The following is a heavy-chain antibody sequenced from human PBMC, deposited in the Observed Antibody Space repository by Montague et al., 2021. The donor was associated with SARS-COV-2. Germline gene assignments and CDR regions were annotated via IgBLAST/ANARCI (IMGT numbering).Heavy chain of an antibody. J-gene: IGHJ5*02. V-gene: IGHV4-34*01. CDR1: GGSFSTYF. CDR2: INHRGTT. CDR3: ARETGCGVSYFDP. Sequence: SETLSLTCAVYGGSFSTYFWSWIRQTPGRGLEWIGEINHRGTTDYNPSLKSRVTLSVDTSKAQFSLILTSVTAADTAVYYCARETGCGVSYFDPWGQGTLVTVSS. D-gene: IGHD3-10*01.